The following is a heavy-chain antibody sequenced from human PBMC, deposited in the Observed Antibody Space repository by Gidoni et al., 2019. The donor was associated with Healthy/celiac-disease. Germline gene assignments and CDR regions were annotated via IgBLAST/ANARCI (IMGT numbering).Heavy chain of an antibody. D-gene: IGHD2-15*01. CDR2: ISYDGSNK. CDR1: GFTFSSYG. J-gene: IGHJ6*02. V-gene: IGHV3-30*03. CDR3: ASMYGGVVVAATPMGLMDV. Sequence: QVQLVESGGGVVQPGRSLRLSWAASGFTFSSYGLHWVRQAPGKGLEWVAVISYDGSNKYYADSVKGRFTISRDNSKNTLYLQMNSLRAEDTAVYYCASMYGGVVVAATPMGLMDVWGQGTTVTVSS.